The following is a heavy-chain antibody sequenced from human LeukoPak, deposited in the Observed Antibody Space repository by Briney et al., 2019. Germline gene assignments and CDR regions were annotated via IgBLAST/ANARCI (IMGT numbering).Heavy chain of an antibody. CDR1: GFTFSSYG. CDR2: ISYDGSNK. Sequence: GGSLRLSCAASGFTFSSYGMHWVRQAPGKGLEWVAVISYDGSNKYYADSVKGRFTISRDNSKNTLYLQMNSLRAEDTAVYYCARDFPGHDAFDIWGQGTMVTVSS. J-gene: IGHJ3*02. V-gene: IGHV3-30*03. D-gene: IGHD7-27*01. CDR3: ARDFPGHDAFDI.